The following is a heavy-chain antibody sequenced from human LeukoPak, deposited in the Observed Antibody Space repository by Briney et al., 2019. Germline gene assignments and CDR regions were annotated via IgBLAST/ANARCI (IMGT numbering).Heavy chain of an antibody. CDR2: ISGSGGTT. D-gene: IGHD6-19*01. J-gene: IGHJ6*02. CDR1: GFTFNNYA. V-gene: IGHV3-23*01. Sequence: QSGGSLRLSCAASGFTFNNYAMNWVRQAPGKGLEWVSVISGSGGTTYYADSVKGRFTISRDNSKNTLYLQMNSLRAEDTAVYYCAKIVESGSSGWYLQTYYYYGMDVWGQGTTVTVSS. CDR3: AKIVESGSSGWYLQTYYYYGMDV.